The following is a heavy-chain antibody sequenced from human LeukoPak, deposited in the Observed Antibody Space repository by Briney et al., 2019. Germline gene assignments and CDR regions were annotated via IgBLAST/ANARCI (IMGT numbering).Heavy chain of an antibody. J-gene: IGHJ4*02. Sequence: PGGSLRLSCAASKFTFGTYWMTWVRQAPGKGLEGVANINQDGSKKDYVDSVKGRFAISRDNANNLLYLQMNSLRAEDTAVYSCAKDLGYCGGDCYTGLDYWGQGTLVTVSS. CDR1: KFTFGTYW. CDR2: INQDGSKK. D-gene: IGHD2-21*01. CDR3: AKDLGYCGGDCYTGLDY. V-gene: IGHV3-7*01.